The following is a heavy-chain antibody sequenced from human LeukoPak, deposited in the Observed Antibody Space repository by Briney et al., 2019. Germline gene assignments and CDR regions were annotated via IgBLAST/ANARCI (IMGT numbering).Heavy chain of an antibody. CDR1: GFSFSRYW. CDR3: ASGSSGPFY. Sequence: GGSLRLSCAATGFSFSRYWMTWVRQAPGKGLEWMANIKEDGSEENYVDSVKGRFTISRDNAKYVLYLQMNSLRVDDTAVYYCASGSSGPFYWGQGTLVTVSS. V-gene: IGHV3-7*05. CDR2: IKEDGSEE. D-gene: IGHD3-22*01. J-gene: IGHJ4*02.